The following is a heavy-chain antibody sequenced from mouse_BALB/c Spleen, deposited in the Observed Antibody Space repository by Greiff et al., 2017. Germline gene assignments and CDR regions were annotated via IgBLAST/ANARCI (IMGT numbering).Heavy chain of an antibody. CDR1: GFNIKDYY. V-gene: IGHV14-4*02. D-gene: IGHD2-14*01. J-gene: IGHJ2*01. CDR2: IDPENGDT. Sequence: VQLKESGAELVRSGASVKLSCTASGFNIKDYYMHWVKQRPEQGLEWIGWIDPENGDTEYAPKFQGKATMTADTSSNTAYLQLSSLTSEDTAVYYCKHYRYDNFDDWGQGTTLTVSS. CDR3: KHYRYDNFDD.